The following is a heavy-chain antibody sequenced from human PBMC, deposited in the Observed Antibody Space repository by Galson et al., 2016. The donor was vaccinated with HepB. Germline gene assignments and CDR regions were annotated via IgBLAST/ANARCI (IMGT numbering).Heavy chain of an antibody. J-gene: IGHJ4*02. CDR1: GGTFSIHT. CDR2: IIPVFGTA. Sequence: SVKVSCKASGGTFSIHTISWVRQAPGQGLEWMGGIIPVFGTANYAQKFQGRVTITADESTSTAYMDLSSLRSEDTAVYYCARGSDEMDTITGLAYWGQGTLVLVSS. V-gene: IGHV1-69*13. CDR3: ARGSDEMDTITGLAY. D-gene: IGHD5-24*01.